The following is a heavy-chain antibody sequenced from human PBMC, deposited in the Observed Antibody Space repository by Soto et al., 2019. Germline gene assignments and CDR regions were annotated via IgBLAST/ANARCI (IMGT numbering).Heavy chain of an antibody. CDR3: ARDYITPRLGEDWFDP. D-gene: IGHD6-6*01. J-gene: IGHJ5*02. V-gene: IGHV3-7*01. CDR1: GFTISRHL. Sequence: PGGSLRLSCAASGFTISRHLMSWVRQSPGKGLEWVANIKQDGSETYYVDSVKGRFTISRDNAKNSLYLQMNSVRAEDTAVYYCARDYITPRLGEDWFDPWGQGTLVTVSS. CDR2: IKQDGSET.